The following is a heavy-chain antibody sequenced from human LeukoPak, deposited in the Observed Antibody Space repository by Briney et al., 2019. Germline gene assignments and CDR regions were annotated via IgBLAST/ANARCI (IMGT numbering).Heavy chain of an antibody. CDR3: ARDQYDTWSRRGNFDS. V-gene: IGHV3-30-3*01. CDR2: ISYDGSNK. J-gene: IGHJ4*02. Sequence: GGSLRLSCAASGFTFSSYAMHWVRQAPGKGLEWVAVISYDGSNKYYADSVKGRFTISRDNSKNSLYLQMNSLRAEDTAVFYCARDQYDTWSRRGNFDSWGQGTLVIVSS. D-gene: IGHD3/OR15-3a*01. CDR1: GFTFSSYA.